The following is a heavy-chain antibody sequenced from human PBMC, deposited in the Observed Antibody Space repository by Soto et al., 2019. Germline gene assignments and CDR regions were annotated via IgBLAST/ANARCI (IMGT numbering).Heavy chain of an antibody. D-gene: IGHD3-16*01. Sequence: GGSLRLSCAASGFTFSSYEMNWVRQAPGKGLEWVSYISSSGSTIYYADSVKGRFTISRDNAKNSLYLQMNSLRAEDTAVYYCARDRIMITFGGVIHKNPFDYWGQGTLVTVSS. CDR2: ISSSGSTI. CDR3: ARDRIMITFGGVIHKNPFDY. V-gene: IGHV3-48*03. CDR1: GFTFSSYE. J-gene: IGHJ4*02.